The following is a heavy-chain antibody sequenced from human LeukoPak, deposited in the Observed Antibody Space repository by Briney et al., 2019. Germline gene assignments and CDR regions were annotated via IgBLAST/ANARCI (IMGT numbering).Heavy chain of an antibody. CDR3: FSSSWYEGWFDP. J-gene: IGHJ5*02. D-gene: IGHD6-13*01. V-gene: IGHV1-2*02. CDR1: GYTFTGYY. CDR2: INPNSGGT. Sequence: ASVKVSCKASGYTFTGYYMHWVRQAPGQGLEWMGWINPNSGGTNYAQKFQGRVTMTRDTSISTAYMELSRLRSDDTAVYYCFSSSWYEGWFDPWGQGTLVTVSS.